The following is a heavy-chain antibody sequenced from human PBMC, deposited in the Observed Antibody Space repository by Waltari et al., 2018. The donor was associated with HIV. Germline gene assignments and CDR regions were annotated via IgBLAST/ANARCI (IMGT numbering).Heavy chain of an antibody. J-gene: IGHJ4*02. V-gene: IGHV1-18*01. D-gene: IGHD1-26*01. CDR1: GYTFISYG. Sequence: QVHLVQSGAEMKKPGASVKVSCKASGYTFISYGISWVRQAPGHGLEWMGWTTTYKANTNYAQSLQGRVTMTTDTSTTTAYMELRSLSSDDTAVYYCARDGLRYSGTFYSDYWGQGTLVTVSS. CDR2: TTTYKANT. CDR3: ARDGLRYSGTFYSDY.